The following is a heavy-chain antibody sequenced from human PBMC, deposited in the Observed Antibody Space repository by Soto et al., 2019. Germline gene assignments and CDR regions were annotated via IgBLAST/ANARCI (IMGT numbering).Heavy chain of an antibody. CDR2: INPSGGST. Sequence: GASVKVSCKASGYTFTSYYMHWVRQAPGQGLEWMGIINPSGGSTSYAQKFQGRVTMTRDTSTSTVYMELSSLRSEDTAVYYCARGVPKGYDILTGYYGVGYYYGMDVWGQGTTVTVSS. V-gene: IGHV1-46*01. D-gene: IGHD3-9*01. J-gene: IGHJ6*02. CDR1: GYTFTSYY. CDR3: ARGVPKGYDILTGYYGVGYYYGMDV.